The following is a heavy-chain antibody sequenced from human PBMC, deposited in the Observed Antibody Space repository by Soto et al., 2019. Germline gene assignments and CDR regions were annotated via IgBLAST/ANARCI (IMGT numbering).Heavy chain of an antibody. CDR3: ARAPSKVLYWFDP. V-gene: IGHV1-69*13. J-gene: IGHJ5*02. D-gene: IGHD3-10*01. CDR2: IIPIFGTA. CDR1: GGTFSSYA. Sequence: SVKVSCKASGGTFSSYAISWVRQAPGQGLEWMGGIIPIFGTANYAQKFQGRVTITADESTSTAYVELSSLRSEDTAVYYCARAPSKVLYWFDPWGQGTLVTVSS.